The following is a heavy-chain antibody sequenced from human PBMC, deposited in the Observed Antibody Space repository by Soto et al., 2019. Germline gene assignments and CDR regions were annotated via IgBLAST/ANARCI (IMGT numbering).Heavy chain of an antibody. D-gene: IGHD3-16*01. CDR3: ARGGYHAYYLDY. CDR1: GFMFSDHW. J-gene: IGHJ4*02. Sequence: EVQLVESGGGLAQPGGSLRVSCVASGFMFSDHWMHWVRQAPGKGLVWVSRIKGDGSRIDFADSVRGRFTISRDNADNTVFLQMNNLRAEHAAVYYCARGGYHAYYLDYWGRGTLVTVS. V-gene: IGHV3-74*01. CDR2: IKGDGSRI.